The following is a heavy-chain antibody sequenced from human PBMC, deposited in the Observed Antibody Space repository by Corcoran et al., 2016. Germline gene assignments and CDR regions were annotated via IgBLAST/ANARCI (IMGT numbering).Heavy chain of an antibody. J-gene: IGHJ5*02. V-gene: IGHV4-39*01. Sequence: QLQLQESGPGLVKPSETLSLTCTVSGGSISSSSYYWGWIRQPPGKGLEWIGSIYYSGSTYYNPSLKSRVTISVDTSKNQFSLKLNSVTAADTAVYYCARRSYDFWSGHESNWSDPWGQGTLVIVSS. CDR3: ARRSYDFWSGHESNWSDP. CDR2: IYYSGST. CDR1: GGSISSSSYY. D-gene: IGHD3-3*01.